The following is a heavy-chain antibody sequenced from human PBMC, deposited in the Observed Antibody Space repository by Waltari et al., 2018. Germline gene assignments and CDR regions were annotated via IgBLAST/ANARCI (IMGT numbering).Heavy chain of an antibody. D-gene: IGHD3-16*02. J-gene: IGHJ4*02. CDR2: INPNSGDT. CDR3: ARTFWGSYPLFDY. Sequence: QVQLVQSGAEVKKPGASVKVSCKTSGYTFTGYYIHWVRQAPGQGLEWMGWINPNSGDTNYAQNFQGSGTMTRDTSTSTAYMELRRLRSDDTAVYYCARTFWGSYPLFDYWGQGTLVTVSS. V-gene: IGHV1-2*02. CDR1: GYTFTGYY.